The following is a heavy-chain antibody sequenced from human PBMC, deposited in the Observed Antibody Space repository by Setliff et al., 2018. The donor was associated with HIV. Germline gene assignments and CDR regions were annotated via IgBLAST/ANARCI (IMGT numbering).Heavy chain of an antibody. Sequence: PSETLSLTCTVSGGSISSGGYYWSWIRQQPGKGLEWIGYIYYSGRTYYNPSLKSRVTISVDTSKNQFSLNLSSVTAAHTAVYYCARGYPVSYYYYMDVWGKGTTVTVSS. J-gene: IGHJ6*03. V-gene: IGHV4-31*03. D-gene: IGHD3-16*02. CDR1: GGSISSGGYY. CDR3: ARGYPVSYYYYMDV. CDR2: IYYSGRT.